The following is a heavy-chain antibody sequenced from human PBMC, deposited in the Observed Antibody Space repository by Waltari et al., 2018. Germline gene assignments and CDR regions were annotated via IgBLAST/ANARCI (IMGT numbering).Heavy chain of an antibody. CDR3: VRGRGELELEPLFDD. V-gene: IGHV4-59*01. CDR2: KYSEGIA. D-gene: IGHD1-7*01. CDR1: GGHRGRVY. Sequence: QVQLQESGPGLVKPWETLSLTCTVSGGHRGRVYWTGIRQVPGKGLEWIGFKYSEGIANYNPSLRRRVDISEDKSKSQFFLRLASVTAADSAIYYCVRGRGELELEPLFDDWGQGTLVTVSS. J-gene: IGHJ4*02.